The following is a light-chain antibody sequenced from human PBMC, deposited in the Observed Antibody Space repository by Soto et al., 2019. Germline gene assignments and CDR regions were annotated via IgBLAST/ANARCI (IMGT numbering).Light chain of an antibody. Sequence: QAVVTQPPSASGTPGQRVTISCSGSSSNIETNTVNWHQQLPGTAPKLLIYSDNQRPSGVPDRFSGSKSGTSASLAISGLQAEDEANYYCAIWDDSLNGWVFGGGTKLTVL. J-gene: IGLJ3*02. CDR2: SDN. CDR1: SSNIETNT. V-gene: IGLV1-44*01. CDR3: AIWDDSLNGWV.